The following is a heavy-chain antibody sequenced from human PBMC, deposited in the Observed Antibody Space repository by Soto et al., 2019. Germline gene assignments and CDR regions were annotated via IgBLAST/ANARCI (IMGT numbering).Heavy chain of an antibody. V-gene: IGHV3-33*06. J-gene: IGHJ4*01. CDR2: FWKDGTTK. CDR1: GFTLSSSV. CDR3: AKGKRPPPPYSAYEPFDY. D-gene: IGHD5-12*01. Sequence: QVQLVESGGGVVQPGKSLRLSCAASGFTLSSSVMHWVRQAPGTGLEWVAVFWKDGTTKYYADSVKGRFTISSDNSRYTLYLELNSLRHEDTALYYCAKGKRPPPPYSAYEPFDYWGHGTLVSVSS.